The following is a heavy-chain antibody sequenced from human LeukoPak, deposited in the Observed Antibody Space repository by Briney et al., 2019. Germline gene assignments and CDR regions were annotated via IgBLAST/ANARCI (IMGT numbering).Heavy chain of an antibody. CDR3: ARGGLRIAAAV. J-gene: IGHJ4*02. Sequence: GGSLRLSCAASGFTFSSYAMSWVRQAPGKGLEWVSAISGSGGSTYYADSVKGRFTISRDYAKNSLYLQMNSLRAEDTAVYYCARGGLRIAAAVWGQGTLVTVSS. V-gene: IGHV3-23*01. D-gene: IGHD6-13*01. CDR1: GFTFSSYA. CDR2: ISGSGGST.